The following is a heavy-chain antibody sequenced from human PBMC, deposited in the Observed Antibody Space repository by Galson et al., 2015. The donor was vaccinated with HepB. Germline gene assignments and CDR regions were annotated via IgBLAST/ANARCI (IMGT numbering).Heavy chain of an antibody. CDR2: ISSSSSYT. J-gene: IGHJ4*02. CDR3: ARGSNWGSVDY. Sequence: SLRLSCAASGYTFSDYYMSWIRQAPGKGLEWVSYISSSSSYTNYADSVKGRFTISRDNAKNSLYLQMNSLRAEDTAVYYCARGSNWGSVDYWGQGTLVTVSS. D-gene: IGHD7-27*01. V-gene: IGHV3-11*05. CDR1: GYTFSDYY.